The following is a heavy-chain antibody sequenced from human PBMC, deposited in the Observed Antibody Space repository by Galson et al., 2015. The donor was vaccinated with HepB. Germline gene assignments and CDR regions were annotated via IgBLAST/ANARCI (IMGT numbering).Heavy chain of an antibody. Sequence: SLRLSCAASTFIFSTYSMNWVRQAPGKGLECISYISSSGTTIYYADSVKGRFTISRDNAKNSLYLQMNSLRAEDTAVYYCAFLRGYDLKPLDYWGQGTLVTVSS. CDR2: ISSSGTTI. D-gene: IGHD5-12*01. J-gene: IGHJ4*02. V-gene: IGHV3-48*04. CDR1: TFIFSTYS. CDR3: AFLRGYDLKPLDY.